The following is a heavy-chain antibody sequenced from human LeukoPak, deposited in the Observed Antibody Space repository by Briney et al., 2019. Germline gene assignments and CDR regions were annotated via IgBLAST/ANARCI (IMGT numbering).Heavy chain of an antibody. CDR2: IYYSGST. Sequence: PSETLSLTCTVSGGSISSYYWSWIRQPPGKGLEWIGYIYYSGSTNYNPSLKSRVTISVDTSKNQFSLKLSSVTAADTAVYYCARFSHIAAAGLYYFDYWGQGTLVTVSS. V-gene: IGHV4-59*01. CDR3: ARFSHIAAAGLYYFDY. D-gene: IGHD6-13*01. J-gene: IGHJ4*02. CDR1: GGSISSYY.